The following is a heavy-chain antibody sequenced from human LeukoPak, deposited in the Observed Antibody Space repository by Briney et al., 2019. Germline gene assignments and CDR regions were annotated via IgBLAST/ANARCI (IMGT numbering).Heavy chain of an antibody. Sequence: ASVKVSCKASGGTFSSYAISWVRQAPGQGLEWMGGIIPIFGTANYAQKFQGRVTITTDGSTSTAYMELSSLRSEDTAVYYCAILRITMVRGVILGWFDPWGQGTLVTVSS. J-gene: IGHJ5*02. V-gene: IGHV1-69*05. CDR2: IIPIFGTA. CDR3: AILRITMVRGVILGWFDP. CDR1: GGTFSSYA. D-gene: IGHD3-10*01.